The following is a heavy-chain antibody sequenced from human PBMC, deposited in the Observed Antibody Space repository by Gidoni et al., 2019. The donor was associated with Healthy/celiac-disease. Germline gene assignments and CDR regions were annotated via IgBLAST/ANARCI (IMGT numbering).Heavy chain of an antibody. J-gene: IGHJ4*02. Sequence: QVQLVESGGGVVQPGRYLRLSCAASGFTFSSYAMHWVRQAPGKGLEWVAVISYDGSNKYYADSVKGRFTISRDNSKNTLYLQMNSLRAEDTAVYYCARDTSHLFDYWGQGTLVTVSS. D-gene: IGHD3-16*01. CDR1: GFTFSSYA. CDR3: ARDTSHLFDY. V-gene: IGHV3-30-3*01. CDR2: ISYDGSNK.